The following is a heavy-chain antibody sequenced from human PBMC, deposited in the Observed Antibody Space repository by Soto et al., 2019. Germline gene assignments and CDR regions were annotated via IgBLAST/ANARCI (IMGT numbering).Heavy chain of an antibody. Sequence: EVQLLESGGGLVQPGGSLRLSCAASGFTFNNYAMTWVRQAPGKGLEWVSAISGGGDTTSYADSVKGRFTVSRDGSKNTLYLQLSSQRAEDTAQYYCAKGRGGSGSLTPRVDFWGQGTLVTVSS. CDR3: AKGRGGSGSLTPRVDF. J-gene: IGHJ4*02. D-gene: IGHD3-10*01. CDR1: GFTFNNYA. CDR2: ISGGGDTT. V-gene: IGHV3-23*01.